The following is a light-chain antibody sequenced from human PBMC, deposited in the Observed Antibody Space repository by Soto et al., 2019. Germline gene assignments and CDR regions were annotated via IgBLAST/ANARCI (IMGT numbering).Light chain of an antibody. CDR2: ENN. J-gene: IGLJ1*01. CDR3: AGWDGSLKGFV. CDR1: ASNIGRDP. V-gene: IGLV1-44*01. Sequence: QSVMTQPPSESGAPGQRVTISCSGSASNIGRDPVNWYQQVPGTAPKLLIYENNHRPSGVPDRFSGSKSGTSASLVISGLQSEDEAEYFCAGWDGSLKGFVFXTGTKV.